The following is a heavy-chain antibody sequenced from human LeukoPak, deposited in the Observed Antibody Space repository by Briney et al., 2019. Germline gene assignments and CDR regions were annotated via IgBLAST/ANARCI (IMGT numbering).Heavy chain of an antibody. CDR2: ISAYNGNT. CDR3: ARDYGGPLEDAFDI. CDR1: GYTFTSYG. Sequence: ASVKVSCKASGYTFTSYGISWVRQAPGQGLEWMGWISAYNGNTNYAQKLQGRVTMTTDTSTSTAYMELRSLRSDDTAVYYCARDYGGPLEDAFDIWGQGTMVTVSS. V-gene: IGHV1-18*01. J-gene: IGHJ3*02. D-gene: IGHD4-23*01.